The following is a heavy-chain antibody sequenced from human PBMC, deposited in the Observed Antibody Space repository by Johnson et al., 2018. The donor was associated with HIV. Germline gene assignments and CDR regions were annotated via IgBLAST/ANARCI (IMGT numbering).Heavy chain of an antibody. CDR1: GFTFSSYA. V-gene: IGHV3-23*04. J-gene: IGHJ3*02. CDR2: ISGRGGST. Sequence: EVQLVESGGGLVQPGGSLRLSCAASGFTFSSYAMSWVRQAPGKGLEWVSGISGRGGSTYYADSVKGRFTISSDNSKNTLYLQMNSLGAEDTAVYYCAKERGYDSSGYNRWYVPDAFDIWGQGTMVTVSS. CDR3: AKERGYDSSGYNRWYVPDAFDI. D-gene: IGHD3-22*01.